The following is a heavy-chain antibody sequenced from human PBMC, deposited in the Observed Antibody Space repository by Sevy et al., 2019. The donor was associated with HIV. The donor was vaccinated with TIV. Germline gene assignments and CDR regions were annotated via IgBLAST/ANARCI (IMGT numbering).Heavy chain of an antibody. Sequence: GGSLRLSCAASGFTFSSYAMHWVRQAPGKGLEWVAVISYDGSNKYYADSVKGRFTISRDNSKNTLYLQMNSLRAEDTAVYYCAGGRYSSSCYLFDYWGQGTLVTVSS. J-gene: IGHJ4*02. V-gene: IGHV3-30-3*01. CDR2: ISYDGSNK. CDR3: AGGRYSSSCYLFDY. D-gene: IGHD6-13*01. CDR1: GFTFSSYA.